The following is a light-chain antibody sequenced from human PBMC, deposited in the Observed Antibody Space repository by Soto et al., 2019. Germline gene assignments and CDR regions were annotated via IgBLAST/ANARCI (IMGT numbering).Light chain of an antibody. J-gene: IGLJ2*01. Sequence: QSALTQPASVSGSPGQSITISCTGTSSDVGGYNYVSWNQQHPGKAPKLMIYDVSNRPSGVSNRFSGSKSGNTASLTISGLQAEDEADYYCSSYTSSSSGVFGGGTKVTVL. CDR3: SSYTSSSSGV. CDR1: SSDVGGYNY. V-gene: IGLV2-14*01. CDR2: DVS.